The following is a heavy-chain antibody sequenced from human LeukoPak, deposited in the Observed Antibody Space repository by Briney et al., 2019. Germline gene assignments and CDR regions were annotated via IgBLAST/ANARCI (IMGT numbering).Heavy chain of an antibody. J-gene: IGHJ4*02. Sequence: GGSLRLSCSASGFTFSNFWMAWVRQAPGKGLEGVTNISHDGSEKYCVDSVKGRLTISRDNAKNSLYLQMNSLRADDTAVYYCAREGPMTRSGSYDYWGRGTLVTVSS. CDR2: ISHDGSEK. CDR1: GFTFSNFW. D-gene: IGHD1-26*01. CDR3: AREGPMTRSGSYDY. V-gene: IGHV3-7*05.